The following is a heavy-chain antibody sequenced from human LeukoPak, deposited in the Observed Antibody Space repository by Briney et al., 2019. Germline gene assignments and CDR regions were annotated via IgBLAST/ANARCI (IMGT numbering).Heavy chain of an antibody. Sequence: SETLSLTCTVSGGSISGYYWSWIRQFAGKGLGWIGRIYTSGSTNYNPSLKSRVTMSVDTSKNQFSLNLSSVTAADTAVYYCALTIVAAPLGDFDYWGQGTLVTVSS. J-gene: IGHJ4*02. V-gene: IGHV4-4*07. CDR3: ALTIVAAPLGDFDY. D-gene: IGHD6-13*01. CDR2: IYTSGST. CDR1: GGSISGYY.